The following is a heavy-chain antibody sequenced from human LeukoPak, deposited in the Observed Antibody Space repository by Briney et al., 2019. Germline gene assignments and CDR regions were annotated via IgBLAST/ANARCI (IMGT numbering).Heavy chain of an antibody. CDR1: GGPISSYY. D-gene: IGHD6-13*01. V-gene: IGHV4-59*12. Sequence: SETLFLTCTVSGGPISSYYWNWIRQPPGKGLEWIGYIFYSGTTNYNPSLKSRVTISLDTSKNQFSLKLSSVTAADTAVYYCAILTDSSSWYGYYHGMDVWGQGTTVTVSS. CDR2: IFYSGTT. J-gene: IGHJ6*02. CDR3: AILTDSSSWYGYYHGMDV.